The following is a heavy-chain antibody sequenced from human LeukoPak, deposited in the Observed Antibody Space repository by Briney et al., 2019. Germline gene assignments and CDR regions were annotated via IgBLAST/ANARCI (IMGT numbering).Heavy chain of an antibody. CDR2: FDPEDGET. D-gene: IGHD6-19*01. J-gene: IGHJ4*02. Sequence: ASVKVSCKVSGYTLTELSMHWVRQAPGKGLEWMGGFDPEDGETIYAQKFQGRVTMTEETSTDTAYMELSSLRSEDTAVYYCATATGGVAGTRDFDYWGQGTLVTVSS. CDR3: ATATGGVAGTRDFDY. V-gene: IGHV1-24*01. CDR1: GYTLTELS.